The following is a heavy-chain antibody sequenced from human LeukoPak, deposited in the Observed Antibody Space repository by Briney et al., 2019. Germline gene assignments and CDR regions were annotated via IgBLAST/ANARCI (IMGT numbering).Heavy chain of an antibody. V-gene: IGHV3-11*01. CDR2: ISNGGSSI. J-gene: IGHJ4*02. D-gene: IGHD1-7*01. CDR3: ARPRITGTAPYYFDY. Sequence: GGSLRLSCAASGFTFSDYYMGWIRQAPGKGLEWLSYISNGGSSIYYADSVKGRFTISRDNAKNTLYLQMNSLRAEDTAVYYCARPRITGTAPYYFDYWGQGTLVTVSS. CDR1: GFTFSDYY.